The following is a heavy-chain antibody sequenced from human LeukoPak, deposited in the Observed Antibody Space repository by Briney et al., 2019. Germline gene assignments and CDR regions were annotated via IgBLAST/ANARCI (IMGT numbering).Heavy chain of an antibody. CDR3: AKAKSSDWYYFDY. D-gene: IGHD6-19*01. V-gene: IGHV3-23*01. J-gene: IGHJ4*02. Sequence: SGGSLRLSCAASGLTFSSYAMSWVRQAPGKGLEWASAISGSGGSTYYADSVKGRFTISRDNSKSTLYLHMNSLRAEDTALYYCAKAKSSDWYYFDYWGQGTQVTVSS. CDR1: GLTFSSYA. CDR2: ISGSGGST.